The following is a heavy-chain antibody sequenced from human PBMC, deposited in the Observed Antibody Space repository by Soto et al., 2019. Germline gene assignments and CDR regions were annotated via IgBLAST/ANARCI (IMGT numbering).Heavy chain of an antibody. CDR1: GFTFSSYW. D-gene: IGHD3-22*01. CDR3: ARGDGDYYDGNGYLGRH. Sequence: EVQLVESGGGLVQPGGSLRLSCAASGFTFSSYWMHWVRQAPGKGLVWVSRIKSDGRGTSYADSVKGRLTISRDNAKNTLYLQMNSLRAEDTAVYYCARGDGDYYDGNGYLGRHWGQGTLVTVSP. CDR2: IKSDGRGT. J-gene: IGHJ4*02. V-gene: IGHV3-74*01.